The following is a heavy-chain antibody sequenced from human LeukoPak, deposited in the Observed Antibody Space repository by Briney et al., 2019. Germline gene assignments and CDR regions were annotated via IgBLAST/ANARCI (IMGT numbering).Heavy chain of an antibody. CDR3: ARDRDYYDSSGYFDAYYFDY. CDR1: GYTFTSYY. CDR2: INPSGGST. D-gene: IGHD3-22*01. V-gene: IGHV1-46*01. Sequence: ASVKVSCKASGYTFTSYYMHWVRQAPGQGLERMGIINPSGGSTSYAQKFQGRVTMTRDTSTSTVYMELSSLRSEDTAVYYCARDRDYYDSSGYFDAYYFDYWGQGTLVTVSS. J-gene: IGHJ4*02.